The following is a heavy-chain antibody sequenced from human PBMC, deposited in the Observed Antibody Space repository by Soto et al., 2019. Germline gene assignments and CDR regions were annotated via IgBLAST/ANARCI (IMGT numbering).Heavy chain of an antibody. Sequence: QVQLQESGPGLLEPSGTLSLTCAVSGDSISSGHWWRWVRQPPGKGLEWIGEISDSGNTTYSPSLRGRITVSLDKSQNQFSLTLSSVTAAVTDFYNCAGRRIAGSTIYWGQGTLVTVST. D-gene: IGHD6-13*01. J-gene: IGHJ4*02. CDR3: AGRRIAGSTIY. CDR2: ISDSGNT. CDR1: GDSISSGHW. V-gene: IGHV4-4*02.